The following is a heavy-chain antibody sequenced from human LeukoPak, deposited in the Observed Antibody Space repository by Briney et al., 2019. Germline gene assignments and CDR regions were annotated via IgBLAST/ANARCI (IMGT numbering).Heavy chain of an antibody. Sequence: GGSLRLSCAASGFTFNNYWMSWVRQAPGKGLEWVATIKEDGSEKYYVDSVEGRFTISRGNAETSLYLQMNSLRAEDTAVYYCARDGYCRSSGCYTGATPFDNWGQGTLVTVSS. D-gene: IGHD2-2*02. CDR3: ARDGYCRSSGCYTGATPFDN. J-gene: IGHJ4*02. CDR2: IKEDGSEK. CDR1: GFTFNNYW. V-gene: IGHV3-7*01.